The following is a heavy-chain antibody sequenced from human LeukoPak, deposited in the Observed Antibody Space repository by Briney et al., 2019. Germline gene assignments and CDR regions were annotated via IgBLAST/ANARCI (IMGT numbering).Heavy chain of an antibody. CDR3: AKGSTIFGVISTDYYYGMDV. Sequence: GGSLRLSCAASGFTFSSYAMSLVRQAAGKGLEWVSAISGSGGSTYYADSVKGRFTISRDNSKNTLYLQMNSLRAEDTAVYYCAKGSTIFGVISTDYYYGMDVWGQGTTVTVSS. V-gene: IGHV3-23*01. J-gene: IGHJ6*02. CDR1: GFTFSSYA. CDR2: ISGSGGST. D-gene: IGHD3-3*01.